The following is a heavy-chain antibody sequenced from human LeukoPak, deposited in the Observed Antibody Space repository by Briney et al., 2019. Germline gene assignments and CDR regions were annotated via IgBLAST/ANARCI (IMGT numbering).Heavy chain of an antibody. CDR1: GGSISSGSYS. V-gene: IGHV4-61*02. D-gene: IGHD4-17*01. CDR3: ARERTTTVTPGHFDY. CDR2: MYSSGTT. J-gene: IGHJ4*02. Sequence: SETLSLTCTVSGGSISSGSYSWNWIRQPAGKGLEWIGRMYSSGTTNYNPSLKSRVTISVDTSKNQFSLKLSSVTAADTAVYYCARERTTTVTPGHFDYWGQGTLVTASS.